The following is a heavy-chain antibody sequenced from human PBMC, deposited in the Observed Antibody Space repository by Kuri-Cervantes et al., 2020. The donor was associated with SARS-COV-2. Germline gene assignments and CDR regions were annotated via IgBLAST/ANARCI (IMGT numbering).Heavy chain of an antibody. J-gene: IGHJ4*02. CDR3: ARGRYDFDY. CDR1: GFTFSSYS. V-gene: IGHV3-48*01. Sequence: GESLKISCAASGFTFSSYSMNWVRQAPGKGLEWVSYISSSSSTIYYADSVKGRFTISRDNAKNSLYLQMNSLRAEDTAVCYCARGRYDFDYWGQGTLVTVSS. D-gene: IGHD3-22*01. CDR2: ISSSSSTI.